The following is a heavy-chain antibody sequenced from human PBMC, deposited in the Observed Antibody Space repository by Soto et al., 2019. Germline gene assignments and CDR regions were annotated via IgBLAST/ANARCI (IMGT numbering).Heavy chain of an antibody. V-gene: IGHV3-23*01. Sequence: HPGGSLRLSCAASGFTFSSYAMSWVRQAPGKGLEWVSAITGSGGATYYADSVKGRFTISRDNAKNSLYLQMNSLRAEDTAVYYCATSPPYSSGWYFGYWGQGNLVTVSS. CDR3: ATSPPYSSGWYFGY. J-gene: IGHJ4*02. CDR2: ITGSGGAT. CDR1: GFTFSSYA. D-gene: IGHD6-19*01.